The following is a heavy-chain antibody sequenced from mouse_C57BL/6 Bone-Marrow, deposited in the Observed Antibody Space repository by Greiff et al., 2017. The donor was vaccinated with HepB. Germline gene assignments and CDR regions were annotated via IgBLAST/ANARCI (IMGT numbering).Heavy chain of an antibody. CDR3: GSSTTVVAPRYFDV. Sequence: QVQLQQPGAELVKPGASVKMSCKASGYTFTSYWITWVKQRPGQGLEWIGDIYPGSGSTNYNEKFKSKATLTVDTSSSTAYMQLSSLTSEDSAVYYCGSSTTVVAPRYFDVWGTGTTVTVSS. J-gene: IGHJ1*03. CDR2: IYPGSGST. D-gene: IGHD1-1*01. V-gene: IGHV1-55*01. CDR1: GYTFTSYW.